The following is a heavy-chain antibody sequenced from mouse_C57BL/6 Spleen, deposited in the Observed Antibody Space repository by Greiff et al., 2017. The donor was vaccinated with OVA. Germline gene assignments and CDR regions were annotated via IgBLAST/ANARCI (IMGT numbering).Heavy chain of an antibody. J-gene: IGHJ4*01. V-gene: IGHV1-15*01. CDR1: GYTFTDYE. D-gene: IGHD2-1*01. CDR2: IDPETGGT. Sequence: QQSGAELVRPGASVTLSCKASGYTFTDYEMHWVKQTPVHGLEWIGAIDPETGGTAYNQKFKGKAILTADKSSSPAYMELRSLTSEDSAVYYCTRNYYYYAMDYWGQGTSVTVSS. CDR3: TRNYYYYAMDY.